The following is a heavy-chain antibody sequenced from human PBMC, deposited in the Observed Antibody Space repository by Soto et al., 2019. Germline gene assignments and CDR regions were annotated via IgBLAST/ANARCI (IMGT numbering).Heavy chain of an antibody. Sequence: ETLPVKSTIPGDSIRRGNHYWSWIRQPPVTGLEWIGYIYYSGSTYYSPSLKSRVTISVDTSNNQFSLKLNSVTDVDTAVYYGARVYILNVCGCMAVGGEWTTVT. J-gene: IGHJ6*02. D-gene: IGHD3-9*01. CDR3: ARVYILNVCGCMAV. CDR1: GDSIRRGNHY. CDR2: IYYSGST. V-gene: IGHV4-30-4*01.